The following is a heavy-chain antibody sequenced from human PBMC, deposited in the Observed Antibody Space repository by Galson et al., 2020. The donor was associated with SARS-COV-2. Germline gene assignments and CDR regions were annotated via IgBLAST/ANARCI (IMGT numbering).Heavy chain of an antibody. J-gene: IGHJ5*02. V-gene: IGHV4-34*01. CDR3: ARGDTIFGVTNWFDP. CDR1: GGSSSGYY. Sequence: SETLSLTCAVYGGSSSGYYWSWIRQPPGKGLEWIGEINHSGSTNYNPSLKSRVTISVDTSKNQFSLKLSSVTAADTAVYYCARGDTIFGVTNWFDPWGQGTLVTVSS. CDR2: INHSGST. D-gene: IGHD3-3*01.